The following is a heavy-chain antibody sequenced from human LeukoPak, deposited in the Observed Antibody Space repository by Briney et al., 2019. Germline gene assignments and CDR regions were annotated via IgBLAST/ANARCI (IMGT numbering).Heavy chain of an antibody. CDR2: IRGGGGST. CDR1: GLTLSSYA. D-gene: IGHD3-9*01. Sequence: GGSLTLSCALSGLTLSSYATSWVRQAAGEGLEWVTSIRGGGGSTYYTDSVKGRFTISRANSKNRLYLQMVSLRAEDTAVDYCARDGYDHLTGYSAYHFDFWGQGTRVTVSS. CDR3: ARDGYDHLTGYSAYHFDF. J-gene: IGHJ4*02. V-gene: IGHV3-23*01.